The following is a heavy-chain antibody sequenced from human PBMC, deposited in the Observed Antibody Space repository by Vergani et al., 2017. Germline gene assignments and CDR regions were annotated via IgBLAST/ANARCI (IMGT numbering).Heavy chain of an antibody. V-gene: IGHV5-51*03. Sequence: EVQLVQSGAEVKTPGASLKISCKGSGYSFTSYWIGWVRQLPGKGLEWMGIIYPGDSDTRYSPSFQGQVTISADKSISTAYLQWSSLKASDTAMYYCARRDYIWGSYRFAHGGAFDIWGQGKMVTVSS. D-gene: IGHD3-16*02. CDR2: IYPGDSDT. J-gene: IGHJ3*02. CDR1: GYSFTSYW. CDR3: ARRDYIWGSYRFAHGGAFDI.